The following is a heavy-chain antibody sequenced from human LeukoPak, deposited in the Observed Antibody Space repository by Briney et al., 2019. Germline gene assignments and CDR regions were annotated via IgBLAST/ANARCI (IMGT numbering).Heavy chain of an antibody. Sequence: GGSLRLSCAASGFTFSSYGMHWVRQAPGKGLEWVAFIRYDGSNKYYADSVKGRFTISRDNSKNTLYLQMNSLRAEDTAVYYCAKMSYDFWSGYYEDPGSYDYWGQGTLVTVSS. J-gene: IGHJ4*02. CDR1: GFTFSSYG. CDR2: IRYDGSNK. V-gene: IGHV3-30*02. D-gene: IGHD3-3*01. CDR3: AKMSYDFWSGYYEDPGSYDY.